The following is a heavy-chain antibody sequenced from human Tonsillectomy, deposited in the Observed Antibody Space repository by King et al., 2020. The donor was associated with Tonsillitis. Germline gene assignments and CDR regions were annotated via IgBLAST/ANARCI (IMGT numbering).Heavy chain of an antibody. D-gene: IGHD2-15*01. CDR3: TEHDGVCSGGSCYPARNDY. V-gene: IGHV1-69*09. CDR2: IIPILGIA. Sequence: VQLVESGAEVKKPGSSVKVSCKASGGTFSSYAISWVRQAPGQGLEWMGRIIPILGIANYAQKFQGRVTITADKSTSTAYMELSSLRSEDTAVYYCTEHDGVCSGGSCYPARNDYWGQGTLVTVSS. CDR1: GGTFSSYA. J-gene: IGHJ4*02.